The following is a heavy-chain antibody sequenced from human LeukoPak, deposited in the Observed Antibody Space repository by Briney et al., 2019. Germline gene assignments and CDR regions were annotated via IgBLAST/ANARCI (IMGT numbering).Heavy chain of an antibody. CDR3: ARVTTIFGVVLDP. V-gene: IGHV4-39*07. D-gene: IGHD3-3*01. J-gene: IGHJ5*02. CDR2: IYYSGST. Sequence: PSETLSLTCIVSGGSISSSSYYWGWIRQPPGKGLEWIGSIYYSGSTNYNPSLKSRVTISVDTSKNQFSLKLSSVTAADTAVYYCARVTTIFGVVLDPWGQGTLVTVSS. CDR1: GGSISSSSYY.